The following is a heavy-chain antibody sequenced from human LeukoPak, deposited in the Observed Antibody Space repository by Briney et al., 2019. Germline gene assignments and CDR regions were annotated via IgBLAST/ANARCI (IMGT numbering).Heavy chain of an antibody. Sequence: PSETLSLTCAVYGGSFSGYYWGWIRQPPGKGLEWIGEINHSGSTNYNPSLKSRVTISVDTSKNQFSLKLSSVTAADTAVYYCARGVAAAGSWFDPWGQGTLVTVSS. V-gene: IGHV4-34*01. J-gene: IGHJ5*02. CDR1: GGSFSGYY. CDR2: INHSGST. D-gene: IGHD6-13*01. CDR3: ARGVAAAGSWFDP.